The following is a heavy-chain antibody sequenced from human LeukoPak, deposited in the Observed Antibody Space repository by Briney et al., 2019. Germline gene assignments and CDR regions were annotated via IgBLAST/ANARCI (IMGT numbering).Heavy chain of an antibody. CDR2: ISSSSSTV. CDR3: ASPPNDYSNGFDY. D-gene: IGHD4-11*01. V-gene: IGHV3-48*01. J-gene: IGHJ4*02. Sequence: GGSLRLSCAASGFTFSSYSMNWVRQAPGKGLEWVSYISSSSSTVYYADSVKGRFTISRDNAKNSLYLQMNSLRAEDTAVYYCASPPNDYSNGFDYWGQGTLVTVSS. CDR1: GFTFSSYS.